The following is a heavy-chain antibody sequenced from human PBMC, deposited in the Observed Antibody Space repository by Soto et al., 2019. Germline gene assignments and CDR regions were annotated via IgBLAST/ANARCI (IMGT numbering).Heavy chain of an antibody. CDR1: GGSISGYY. J-gene: IGHJ2*01. CDR2: IYNIGST. Sequence: SETLSLTCTVSGGSISGYYWSWIRQPPGKGLEWIGYIYNIGSTNYNPSLRSRVTMSIDTSQEQFSLKLSSVTAADTAVYYCARSKRWIPYWYFDLWGRGTLVTVSS. CDR3: ARSKRWIPYWYFDL. V-gene: IGHV4-59*01. D-gene: IGHD2-2*03.